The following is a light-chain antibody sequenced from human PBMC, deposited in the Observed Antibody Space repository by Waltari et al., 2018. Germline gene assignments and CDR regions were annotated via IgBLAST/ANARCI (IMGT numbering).Light chain of an antibody. V-gene: IGKV4-1*01. J-gene: IGKJ2*01. CDR3: HQYYTTPRT. CDR1: QSLFYSPKNKNY. Sequence: DIEMTQSPDSLGVSLGERATITCKSSQSLFYSPKNKNYLAWYQQKRGPPPRLLNSWASTRESGVPDRFSGSGSGTYFTLTISSLQAEDVAVYYCHQYYTTPRTFGQGTKLEIK. CDR2: WAS.